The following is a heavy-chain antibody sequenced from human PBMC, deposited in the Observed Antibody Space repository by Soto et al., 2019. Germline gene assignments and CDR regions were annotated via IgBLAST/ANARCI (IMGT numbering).Heavy chain of an antibody. CDR2: ISSSGSTI. CDR1: GFTFSDYY. CDR3: ARANYDFWGGYYGRINYFDY. Sequence: QVQLVESGGGLVKPGGSLRLSCAASGFTFSDYYMSWIRQAPGKGLEWVSYISSSGSTIYYADSVKGRFTISRDNAKNSLYLQMNSLRAEDTAVYYCARANYDFWGGYYGRINYFDYWGQGTLVTVSS. D-gene: IGHD3-3*01. J-gene: IGHJ4*02. V-gene: IGHV3-11*01.